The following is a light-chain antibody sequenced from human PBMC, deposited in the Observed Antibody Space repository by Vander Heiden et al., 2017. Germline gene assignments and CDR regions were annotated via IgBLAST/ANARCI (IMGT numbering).Light chain of an antibody. V-gene: IGLV1-40*01. CDR3: QSYDTSLNGYVV. Sequence: QSLLTQPPSVSGAPGRSVTIACSRSSSNIGSGHHVHWYQHVLGTAPKLLIYVNSNRPSGVPDRFSGSKSGTSASLAITGRQAEDEADDYCQSYDTSLNGYVVFGGGTKLTVL. CDR1: SSNIGSGHH. CDR2: VNS. J-gene: IGLJ2*01.